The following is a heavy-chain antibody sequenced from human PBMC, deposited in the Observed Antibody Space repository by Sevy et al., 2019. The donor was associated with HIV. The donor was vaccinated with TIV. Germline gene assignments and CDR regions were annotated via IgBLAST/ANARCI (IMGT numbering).Heavy chain of an antibody. V-gene: IGHV4-30-2*01. CDR1: GGSISSGGYS. Sequence: SETLSLTCAVSGGSISSGGYSWSWIRQPPGKGLEWIGYIYHSGSTYYNPSLKSRVTISVDRSKNQFSLKPSSVTAADTAVYYCARSPRMYYYDSSGYSNWFDPWGQGTLVTVSS. J-gene: IGHJ5*02. CDR2: IYHSGST. D-gene: IGHD3-22*01. CDR3: ARSPRMYYYDSSGYSNWFDP.